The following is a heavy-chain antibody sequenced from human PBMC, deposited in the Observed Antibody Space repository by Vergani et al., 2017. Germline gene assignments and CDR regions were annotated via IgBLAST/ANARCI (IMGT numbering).Heavy chain of an antibody. Sequence: EVQLLQSGGGVIQPGGSVRLSCAASGFTFSACPMTWVRQAPGKGLEWVSAISARYPSTYYADSVKGRFTISRDNSKNTLYLQMNSLRAEDTAVYYCAKAGGNYDFWSGYSRNWFDPWGQGTLVTVSS. CDR1: GFTFSACP. V-gene: IGHV3-23*01. CDR3: AKAGGNYDFWSGYSRNWFDP. CDR2: ISARYPST. J-gene: IGHJ5*02. D-gene: IGHD3-3*01.